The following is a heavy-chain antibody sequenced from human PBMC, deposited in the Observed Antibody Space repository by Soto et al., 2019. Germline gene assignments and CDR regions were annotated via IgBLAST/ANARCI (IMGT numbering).Heavy chain of an antibody. V-gene: IGHV1-18*01. CDR1: GYGFTTYG. J-gene: IGHJ4*02. D-gene: IGHD1-1*01. CDR3: ARGRYGDY. CDR2: ISAHNGNT. Sequence: QVHLVQSGAEVKKPGASVKVSCKGSGYGFTTYGITWVRQAPGQGLEWMAWISAHNGNTNYAQKVQGRVTVTRDTPTRTAYMELRSVRYDATAVYYCARGRYGDYWGQGALVTVSS.